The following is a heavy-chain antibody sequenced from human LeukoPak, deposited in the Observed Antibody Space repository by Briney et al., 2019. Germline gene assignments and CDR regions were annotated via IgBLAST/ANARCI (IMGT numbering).Heavy chain of an antibody. D-gene: IGHD6-19*01. CDR2: IYYSGST. Sequence: SETLSLTCTVSGGSISSYYWSWIRQPPGKGLEWIGYIYYSGSTNYNPSLKSRVTISVDTSKNQFSLKLSSVTAADTAVYYCARITVAGLDYWGQGTLVTVSS. CDR1: GGSISSYY. CDR3: ARITVAGLDY. V-gene: IGHV4-59*12. J-gene: IGHJ4*02.